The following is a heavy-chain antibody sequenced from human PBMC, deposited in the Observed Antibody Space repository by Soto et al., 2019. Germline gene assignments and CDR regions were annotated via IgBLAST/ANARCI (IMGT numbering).Heavy chain of an antibody. D-gene: IGHD2-15*01. CDR1: GGTLSSYT. V-gene: IGHV1-69*08. CDR3: AREQYCSGGSCYSAYYYYYMDV. J-gene: IGHJ6*03. Sequence: QVQLVQSGAEVKKPGSSVKVSCKASGGTLSSYTISWVRQAPGQGLEWMGRMIPILGIANYAQKFQGRVTITADKSTSTAYMELSSLRSEDTAVYYCAREQYCSGGSCYSAYYYYYMDVWGKGTTVTVSS. CDR2: MIPILGIA.